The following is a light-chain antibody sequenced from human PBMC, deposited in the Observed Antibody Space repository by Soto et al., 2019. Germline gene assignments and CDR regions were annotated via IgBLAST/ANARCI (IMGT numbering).Light chain of an antibody. CDR1: QSVSNNY. Sequence: EIVLTQSPGTLSLSPGERGTLSCRASQSVSNNYLAWFQQKPGQAPRLLIYGASSRATGIPDRFSGSGSGTDFTLTVSRLEPEDVAVYYCQQYGDSPYTFGQGTKLEIK. V-gene: IGKV3-20*01. CDR2: GAS. J-gene: IGKJ2*01. CDR3: QQYGDSPYT.